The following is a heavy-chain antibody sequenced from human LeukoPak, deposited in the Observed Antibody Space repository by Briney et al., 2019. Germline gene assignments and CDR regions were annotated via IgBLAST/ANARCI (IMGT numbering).Heavy chain of an antibody. D-gene: IGHD3-10*01. V-gene: IGHV5-51*01. CDR1: GYIFTNYW. CDR3: AASTYGSGSYLGSDS. Sequence: GESLKISCKGSGYIFTNYWIGWVRQMPGKGLEWMGIMYPGDSDTRYSPSFQGQVTISADKSISTAYLQWSSLKASDTAMYYCAASTYGSGSYLGSDSWGQGTLVTVSS. J-gene: IGHJ4*02. CDR2: MYPGDSDT.